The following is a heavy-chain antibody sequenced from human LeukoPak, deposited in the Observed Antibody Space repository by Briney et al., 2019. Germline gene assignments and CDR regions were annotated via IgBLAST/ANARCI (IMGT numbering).Heavy chain of an antibody. Sequence: GGSLRLSCTASGFTFSSYWMSWVRQAPGKGLEWVASIKQDGSDKFYVASVKGRFTISRDNAKNSLYLQMNSLRAEDTAVYYCARGGAAAARKRGVDYWGQGTLVTVSS. CDR2: IKQDGSDK. V-gene: IGHV3-7*01. CDR1: GFTFSSYW. J-gene: IGHJ4*02. D-gene: IGHD6-13*01. CDR3: ARGGAAAARKRGVDY.